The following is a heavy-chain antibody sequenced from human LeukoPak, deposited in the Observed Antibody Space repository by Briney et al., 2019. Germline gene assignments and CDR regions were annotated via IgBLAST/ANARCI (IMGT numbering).Heavy chain of an antibody. CDR1: GFTVSSNY. CDR3: ARDPGTLVTVSYFDY. Sequence: GGSLRLSCAASGFTVSSNYMSWVRQAPGKGLEWVSVIYSGGSTYYADSVKGRFTISRDNSKNTLYLQMNSLRAEDTAVYYCARDPGTLVTVSYFDYWGQGTLVTVSS. J-gene: IGHJ4*02. V-gene: IGHV3-53*05. CDR2: IYSGGST. D-gene: IGHD4-23*01.